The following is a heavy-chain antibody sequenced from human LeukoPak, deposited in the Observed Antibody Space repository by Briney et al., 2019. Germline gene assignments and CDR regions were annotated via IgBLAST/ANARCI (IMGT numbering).Heavy chain of an antibody. Sequence: GGSLRLSCAASGFTFSTYTMNWVRQAPGKGLEWVSYISSSSSAIFYADSVKGRFTISRDNAKNSLYLRMNSLRDEDTAVYFCARDPGDYWGQGTLATVSS. CDR2: ISSSSSAI. V-gene: IGHV3-48*02. CDR3: ARDPGDY. CDR1: GFTFSTYT. J-gene: IGHJ4*02. D-gene: IGHD3-10*01.